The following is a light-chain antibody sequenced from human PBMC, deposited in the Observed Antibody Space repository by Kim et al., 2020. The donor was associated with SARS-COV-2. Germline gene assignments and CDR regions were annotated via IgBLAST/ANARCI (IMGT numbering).Light chain of an antibody. Sequence: SPGETATLSCRASESVNRNVAWYQQKPGQAPRLLIFAASARATGIPARFSGSGSGTEFSLTISSLQSDDFAVYYCQEYNNWPPRYTFGQGTKLEI. CDR1: ESVNRN. J-gene: IGKJ2*01. CDR2: AAS. CDR3: QEYNNWPPRYT. V-gene: IGKV3-15*01.